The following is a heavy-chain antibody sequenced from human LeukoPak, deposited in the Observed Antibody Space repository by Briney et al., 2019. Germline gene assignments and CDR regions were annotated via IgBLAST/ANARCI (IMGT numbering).Heavy chain of an antibody. J-gene: IGHJ4*02. D-gene: IGHD4-17*01. Sequence: GGSLRLSCAASGFTFSTYAMHWVRQAPGKGLEWVAVMSYDGNNKYYADSVKGRFTISRDNSGNTLYLQMNSLRPEDTAVYYCAREDGDLPDYWGQGTLVTVSS. CDR3: AREDGDLPDY. CDR2: MSYDGNNK. CDR1: GFTFSTYA. V-gene: IGHV3-30-3*01.